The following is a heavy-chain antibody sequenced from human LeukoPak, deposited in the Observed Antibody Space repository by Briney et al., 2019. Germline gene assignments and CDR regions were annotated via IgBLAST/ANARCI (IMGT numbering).Heavy chain of an antibody. CDR2: INHSGST. CDR3: ARDIAVAGTPFDY. D-gene: IGHD6-19*01. Sequence: PSETLSLTCAVYGGSFSGYYWSWIRQPPGKGLEWIGEINHSGSTNYNPSLKSRATISVDTSKNQFSLKLSSVTAADTAVYYCARDIAVAGTPFDYWGQGTLVTVSS. CDR1: GGSFSGYY. V-gene: IGHV4-34*01. J-gene: IGHJ4*02.